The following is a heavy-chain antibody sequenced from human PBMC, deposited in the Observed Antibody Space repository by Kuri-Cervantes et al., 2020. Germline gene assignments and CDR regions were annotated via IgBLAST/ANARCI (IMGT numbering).Heavy chain of an antibody. V-gene: IGHV1-69*13. J-gene: IGHJ6*02. CDR1: GGTFSSYA. Sequence: SVKVSCKASGGTFSSYAISWVRQAPGQGLEWMGGIIPIFGTANYAQKFQGRVTITADESTSTAYMELSSLRSEDTAVYYCAGGQRERGSSSWHYYYYGMDVWGQGNTVTVSS. CDR2: IIPIFGTA. CDR3: AGGQRERGSSSWHYYYYGMDV. D-gene: IGHD6-13*01.